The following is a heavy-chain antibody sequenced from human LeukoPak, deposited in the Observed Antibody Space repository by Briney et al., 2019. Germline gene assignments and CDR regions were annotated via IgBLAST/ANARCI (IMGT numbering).Heavy chain of an antibody. CDR1: GFTFSSYS. V-gene: IGHV3-21*01. D-gene: IGHD5-18*01. Sequence: PGGSLRLSCAASGFTFSSYSMNWVRKAPGKGLEWVSSISSSSSYIYYADSVKGRFTISRDNAKNSLYLQMNSLRAEDTAVYYCARQDTAMAKPFDYWGQGTLVTVSS. CDR3: ARQDTAMAKPFDY. J-gene: IGHJ4*02. CDR2: ISSSSSYI.